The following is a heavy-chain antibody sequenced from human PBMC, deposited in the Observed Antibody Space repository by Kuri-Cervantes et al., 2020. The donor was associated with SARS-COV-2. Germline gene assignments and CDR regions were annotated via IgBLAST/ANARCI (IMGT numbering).Heavy chain of an antibody. Sequence: GSLRLSCTVSGGSISSSSYYWGWIRQPPGKGLGWIGSIYYSGSTYYNPSLKSRVTISVDTSKNQFSLKLSSVTAADTAVYYCARQGTGYYGSGSYYYYYYGMDVWGQGTTVTVSS. V-gene: IGHV4-39*01. CDR2: IYYSGST. J-gene: IGHJ6*02. D-gene: IGHD3-10*01. CDR3: ARQGTGYYGSGSYYYYYYGMDV. CDR1: GGSISSSSYY.